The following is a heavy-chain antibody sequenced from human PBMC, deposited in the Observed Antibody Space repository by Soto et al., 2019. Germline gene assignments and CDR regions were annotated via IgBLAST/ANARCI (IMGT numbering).Heavy chain of an antibody. Sequence: SVTLSLTCTVSGGYISSHYWGWIRQPAGKGLEWIGRIYTSGSTNYKPSLKSRVTMSVDTSKNQFSLKLRSVTAADTAVYYCARGRGRITISGGFWFDPWGQGTLVTVSS. CDR1: GGYISSHY. V-gene: IGHV4-4*07. J-gene: IGHJ5*02. CDR3: ARGRGRITISGGFWFDP. D-gene: IGHD3-3*01. CDR2: IYTSGST.